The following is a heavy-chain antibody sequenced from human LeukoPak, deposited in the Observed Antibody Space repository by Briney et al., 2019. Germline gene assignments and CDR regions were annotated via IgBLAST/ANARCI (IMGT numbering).Heavy chain of an antibody. J-gene: IGHJ5*02. CDR1: GFTFGSYG. CDR2: IWYDGSNK. V-gene: IGHV3-33*01. Sequence: PGGSLRLSCAASGFTFGSYGMHWVRQAPGKGLEWVAVIWYDGSNKYYADSVKGRFTISRDNSKNTLYLQMNSLRAEDTAVYYCARGGYSSNPWNWFDPWGQGTLVTVSS. CDR3: ARGGYSSNPWNWFDP. D-gene: IGHD6-13*01.